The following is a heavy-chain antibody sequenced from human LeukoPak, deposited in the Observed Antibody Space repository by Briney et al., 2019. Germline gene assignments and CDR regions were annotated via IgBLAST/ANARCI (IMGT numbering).Heavy chain of an antibody. CDR1: GGSISTNSHY. Sequence: PSETLSLTCGVSGGSISTNSHYWGWIRQPPGKGLEWMGSIYYSGSTYYSPSLKSRVSISVDTSKNQFSLRLSSVTAADTAVYYCATLEPGYYFDYWGQGTLVTVSS. D-gene: IGHD1-1*01. V-gene: IGHV4-39*01. CDR3: ATLEPGYYFDY. J-gene: IGHJ4*02. CDR2: IYYSGST.